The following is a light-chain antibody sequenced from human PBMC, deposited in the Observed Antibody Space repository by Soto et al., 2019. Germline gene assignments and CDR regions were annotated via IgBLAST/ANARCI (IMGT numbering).Light chain of an antibody. J-gene: IGKJ1*01. Sequence: DIQMTQSPSTLSASVGDRVTITCRASQNIGRWLAWYQQKPGKAPNLLIYGASNLESGVPSRFSGSGSGTEFTLTISSLRPDEFATYYCQQYNSYPWTFGQGTKVEIK. CDR2: GAS. V-gene: IGKV1-5*03. CDR3: QQYNSYPWT. CDR1: QNIGRW.